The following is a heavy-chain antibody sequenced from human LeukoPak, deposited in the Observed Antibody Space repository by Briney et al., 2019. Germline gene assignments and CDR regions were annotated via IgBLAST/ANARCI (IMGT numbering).Heavy chain of an antibody. V-gene: IGHV1-2*06. CDR3: AIPLVCSGGSCYPGYYYYGMDV. Sequence: ASVKVSCKASGCTFTGYYMHWVRQAPGQGLEWMGRINPNSGGTNYAQKFQGRVTMTRDTSISTAYMELSRLRSDDTAVYYCAIPLVCSGGSCYPGYYYYGMDVWGQGTTVTVSS. CDR1: GCTFTGYY. J-gene: IGHJ6*02. D-gene: IGHD2-15*01. CDR2: INPNSGGT.